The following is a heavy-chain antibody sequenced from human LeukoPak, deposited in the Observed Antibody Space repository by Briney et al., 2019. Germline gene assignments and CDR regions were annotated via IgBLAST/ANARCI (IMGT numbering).Heavy chain of an antibody. CDR2: INPNSGGT. J-gene: IGHJ4*02. D-gene: IGHD3-3*01. V-gene: IGHV1-2*02. CDR1: GYTFTGYY. Sequence: ASVKVSCTASGYTFTGYYMHWVRQAPGQGLEWMGWINPNSGGTNYAQTFQGRVTMTRDTSISTAYMELSRLRSDDTAVYYCARDGDFWSGCYTKVYWGQGTLVTVSS. CDR3: ARDGDFWSGCYTKVY.